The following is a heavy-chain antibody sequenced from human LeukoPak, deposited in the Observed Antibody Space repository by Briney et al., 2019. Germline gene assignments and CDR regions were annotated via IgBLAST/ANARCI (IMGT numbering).Heavy chain of an antibody. V-gene: IGHV1-2*02. CDR2: INPNSGGT. CDR3: ARASTMDTISDY. CDR1: GYTFTGYY. D-gene: IGHD3-10*01. J-gene: IGHJ4*02. Sequence: ASVKVSCKASGYTFTGYYMHWVRQAPGQGLEWMGWINPNSGGTNYAQKFQGRVTMTRDTSISTAYMELSRLRSDDTAVYYCARASTMDTISDYWGQGTLVTVSS.